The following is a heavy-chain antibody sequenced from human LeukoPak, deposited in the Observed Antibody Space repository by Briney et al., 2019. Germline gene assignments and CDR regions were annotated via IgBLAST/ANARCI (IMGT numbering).Heavy chain of an antibody. CDR3: ARDVSGLGVFDNIFIRNYYYYYMDV. V-gene: IGHV1-18*01. CDR1: GGTFSSYA. CDR2: ISAYNGNT. J-gene: IGHJ6*03. Sequence: GSSVKVSCKASGGTFSSYAISWVRQAPGQGLEWMGWISAYNGNTNYAQKLQGRVTMTTDTSTSTAYMELRSLRSDDTAVYYCARDVSGLGVFDNIFIRNYYYYYMDVWGKGTTVTVSS. D-gene: IGHD3-3*02.